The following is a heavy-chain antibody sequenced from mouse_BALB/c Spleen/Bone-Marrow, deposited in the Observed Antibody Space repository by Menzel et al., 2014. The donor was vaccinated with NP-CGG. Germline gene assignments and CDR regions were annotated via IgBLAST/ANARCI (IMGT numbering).Heavy chain of an antibody. D-gene: IGHD2-3*01. CDR2: ISSGGSYT. CDR3: TRDLYDGYYYYAMDY. J-gene: IGHJ4*01. CDR1: GFTFSSYT. V-gene: IGHV5-6-4*01. Sequence: EVHLVESGGGLVKPGGSLKLSCAASGFTFSSYTMSWVRQTPEKRLEWVATISSGGSYTYYPDGVKGRFTISRDNAKNTLYLQMSSLKSEDTAMYYCTRDLYDGYYYYAMDYWGQGTSVTVSS.